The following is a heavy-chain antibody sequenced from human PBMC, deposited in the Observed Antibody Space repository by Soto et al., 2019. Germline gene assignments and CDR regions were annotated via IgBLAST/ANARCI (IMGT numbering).Heavy chain of an antibody. CDR2: INHSGST. Sequence: SETLSLTCAVYGGSFSGYYWSWIRQPPGKGLEWIGEINHSGSTNYNPSLKSRVTISVDTSKNQFSLKLSSVTAADTAVYYCAGSYIAVAPDRYWGQGALVTV. CDR3: AGSYIAVAPDRY. J-gene: IGHJ4*02. D-gene: IGHD6-19*01. CDR1: GGSFSGYY. V-gene: IGHV4-34*01.